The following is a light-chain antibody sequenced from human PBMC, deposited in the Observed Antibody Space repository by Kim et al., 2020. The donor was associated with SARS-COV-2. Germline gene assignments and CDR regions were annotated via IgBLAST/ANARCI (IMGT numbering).Light chain of an antibody. J-gene: IGKJ2*01. Sequence: DIQMTQSPSSLAASVGDRVTITCRTSQTIDKYLNWYQRKPGKAPNLLIFAISSLRSGVPSRFSGSGSGTDFTLTISSLQPEDFATYFCQQSDTTPATFGQGTKWRS. V-gene: IGKV1-39*01. CDR1: QTIDKY. CDR3: QQSDTTPAT. CDR2: AIS.